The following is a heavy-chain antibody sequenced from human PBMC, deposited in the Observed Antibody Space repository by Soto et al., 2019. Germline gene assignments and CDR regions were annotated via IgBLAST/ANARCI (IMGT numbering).Heavy chain of an antibody. CDR2: IRETGNT. CDR1: GFTFSNYA. V-gene: IGHV3-23*01. J-gene: IGHJ4*02. CDR3: AKQQMGVIRALDY. Sequence: EVQILQSGGGLEQPGGSLRLSCAASGFTFSNYAMSWIRQAPGKGLEWVSTIRETGNTYYADSVRGRFATSRDNSENTHYRHMSNLSAEDTAVYYCAKQQMGVIRALDYWGQGTLVTVSS. D-gene: IGHD1-26*01.